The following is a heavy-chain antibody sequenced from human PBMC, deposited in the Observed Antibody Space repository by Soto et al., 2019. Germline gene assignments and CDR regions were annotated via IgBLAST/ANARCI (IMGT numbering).Heavy chain of an antibody. CDR2: IKQDGSEK. Sequence: GGSLRLSCAASGFTFSSYWMSWVRQAPGKGLEWVANIKQDGSEKYYVDSVKGRFTISRDNAKNSLYLQMNSLRAEDTAVYYCARDGYGYNPLFDYWGQGTLVTVSS. CDR1: GFTFSSYW. D-gene: IGHD5-12*01. V-gene: IGHV3-7*05. J-gene: IGHJ4*02. CDR3: ARDGYGYNPLFDY.